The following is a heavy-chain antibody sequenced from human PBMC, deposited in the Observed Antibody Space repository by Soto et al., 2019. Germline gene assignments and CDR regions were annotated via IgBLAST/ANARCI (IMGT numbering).Heavy chain of an antibody. CDR1: GGSISSGGYY. Sequence: QVQLQESGPGLVKPSQTLSLTCTVSGGSISSGGYYWSWIRHHPGKGLEWIGYIYYSGSTYYNPSLKSRVTISVDTSKNQFSLKLSSVTAADTAVYYCARESTVTTRRGWFDPWGQGTLVTVSS. D-gene: IGHD4-17*01. CDR2: IYYSGST. J-gene: IGHJ5*02. CDR3: ARESTVTTRRGWFDP. V-gene: IGHV4-31*03.